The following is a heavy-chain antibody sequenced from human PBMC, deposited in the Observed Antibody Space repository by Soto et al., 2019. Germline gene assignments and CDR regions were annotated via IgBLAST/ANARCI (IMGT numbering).Heavy chain of an antibody. CDR3: ARVAAVAGIDY. CDR2: IIPILGIA. J-gene: IGHJ4*02. Sequence: QVQLVQSGAEVKKPGSSVKVSCKASGGTFSSYTISWVRQAPGQGLEWMGRIIPILGIANYAQKFQGRVTITAEESTNTAYMELSSLRSEDTAVYYCARVAAVAGIDYWGQGTLVTVSS. V-gene: IGHV1-69*02. CDR1: GGTFSSYT. D-gene: IGHD6-19*01.